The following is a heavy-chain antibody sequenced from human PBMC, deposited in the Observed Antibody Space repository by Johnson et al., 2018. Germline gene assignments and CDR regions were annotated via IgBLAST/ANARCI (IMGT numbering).Heavy chain of an antibody. J-gene: IGHJ6*02. D-gene: IGHD3-3*01. CDR3: GYDFWSGYYSPYYGMDV. V-gene: IGHV3-11*01. Sequence: QVQLVESGGGLVKXGGSXRLXCAASGFTFSDYYMSWIRQAPGKGLEWVSYISSSGGTIYYADSVKGRFTISRDNAKNSLYLQMNSLRAEDTAVYYCGYDFWSGYYSPYYGMDVWGQGTTVTVSS. CDR1: GFTFSDYY. CDR2: ISSSGGTI.